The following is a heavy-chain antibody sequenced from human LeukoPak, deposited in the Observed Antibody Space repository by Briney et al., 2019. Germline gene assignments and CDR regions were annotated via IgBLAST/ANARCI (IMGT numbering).Heavy chain of an antibody. J-gene: IGHJ4*02. CDR2: ITGSGTST. D-gene: IGHD3-9*01. CDR3: VIWGDYDVLTGYYVPDY. CDR1: RVTFSNYA. Sequence: PGGSLRLSCVASRVTFSNYAMSWVAQAPGKGLEWVSAITGSGTSTYYADSLKSRFTISRDNSKTTVFLQMNSLRHEDTAIYYCVIWGDYDVLTGYYVPDYWGQGTLVTVSS. V-gene: IGHV3-23*01.